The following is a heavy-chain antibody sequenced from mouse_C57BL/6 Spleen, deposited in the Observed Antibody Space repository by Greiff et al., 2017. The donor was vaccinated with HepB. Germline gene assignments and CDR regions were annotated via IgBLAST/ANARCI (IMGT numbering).Heavy chain of an antibody. V-gene: IGHV1-22*01. CDR1: GYTFTDYD. Sequence: VQLQQSGPELVKPGASVKMSCKASGYTFTDYDMHWVKQSHGKSLEWIGYINPNNGGTSYNQKFKGKATLTVNKSSSTAYMELRSLTSEDSAVYYCARGWLPLFDYWGQGTTLTVSS. CDR2: INPNNGGT. CDR3: ARGWLPLFDY. J-gene: IGHJ2*01. D-gene: IGHD2-3*01.